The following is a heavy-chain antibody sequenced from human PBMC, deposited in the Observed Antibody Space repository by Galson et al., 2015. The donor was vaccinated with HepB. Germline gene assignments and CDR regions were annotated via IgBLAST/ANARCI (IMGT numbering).Heavy chain of an antibody. J-gene: IGHJ3*02. Sequence: QSGAEVKKPGESLRISCKGSGYSFSSYWITWVRQMPGKGLEWMGRIDPSDSYISYSPSFQGHVTISGDKSINTVYMQWSSLKASDTAMYYCAGRRDGYNYGAFDMWGQGTMITVSS. CDR3: AGRRDGYNYGAFDM. CDR2: IDPSDSYI. D-gene: IGHD5-24*01. CDR1: GYSFSSYW. V-gene: IGHV5-10-1*01.